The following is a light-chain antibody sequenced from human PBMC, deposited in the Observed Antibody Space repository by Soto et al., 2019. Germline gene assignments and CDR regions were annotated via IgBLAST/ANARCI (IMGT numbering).Light chain of an antibody. V-gene: IGLV3-1*01. J-gene: IGLJ2*01. CDR3: QAWDSSTVV. CDR1: KLGDKY. Sequence: SSELTQPPSVSVSPGQTASITCSGDKLGDKYACWYQQKAGQSPVMVIYQDKRRPSGIPERFSGSNSGNTATLTISGTQAMDEADYYCQAWDSSTVVFGGGTKLTVL. CDR2: QDK.